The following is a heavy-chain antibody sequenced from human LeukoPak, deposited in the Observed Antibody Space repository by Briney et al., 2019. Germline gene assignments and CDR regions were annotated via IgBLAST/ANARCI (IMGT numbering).Heavy chain of an antibody. Sequence: SQTLSLTCTVSGGSISSGGYYWSWIRQHPGKGLEWIGYIYYSGSTYYNPSLKSRVTISVDTSKNQFSLKLSSVTAAGTAVYYCATRGWDLSFTYWGQGTLVTVSS. D-gene: IGHD6-19*01. CDR1: GGSISSGGYY. J-gene: IGHJ4*02. CDR2: IYYSGST. V-gene: IGHV4-31*03. CDR3: ATRGWDLSFTY.